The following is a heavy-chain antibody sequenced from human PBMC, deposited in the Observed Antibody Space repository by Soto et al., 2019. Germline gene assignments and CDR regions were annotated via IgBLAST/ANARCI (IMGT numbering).Heavy chain of an antibody. Sequence: SETLSLTCAVSGGSISSSSHYWGWIRQSPGKGLEWIGTVFHTGSTSYNPSLKSRVTISIDTSMNHFSLKLSSVTAADTAIYFCATKNYYESSGYYSWGQGALVTVSS. D-gene: IGHD3-22*01. CDR1: GGSISSSSHY. CDR3: ATKNYYESSGYYS. V-gene: IGHV4-39*02. J-gene: IGHJ4*02. CDR2: VFHTGST.